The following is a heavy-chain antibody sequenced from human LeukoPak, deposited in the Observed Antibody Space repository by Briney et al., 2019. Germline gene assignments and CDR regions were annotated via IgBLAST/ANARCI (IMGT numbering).Heavy chain of an antibody. D-gene: IGHD3-10*01. CDR3: ARDLVLLWFGARSDSFDY. CDR1: GFTFSSYA. CDR2: ISYDGSNK. Sequence: GGSLRLSGAASGFTFSSYAMHWVRQAPGKGLEWVAVISYDGSNKYYADSVKGRFTISRDNSKNTLYLQMNSLRAEDTAVYYCARDLVLLWFGARSDSFDYWGQGTLVTVSS. V-gene: IGHV3-30-3*01. J-gene: IGHJ4*02.